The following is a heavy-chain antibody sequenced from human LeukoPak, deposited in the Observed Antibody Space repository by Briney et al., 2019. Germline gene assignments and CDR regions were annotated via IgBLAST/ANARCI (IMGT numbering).Heavy chain of an antibody. Sequence: SETLSLTCAVYGGSFSGYYWSWIRQPPGKGLEWIGEINHSGSTNYNPSLKSRVTISVDTSKNQFSLKLSSVTAADTAVYYCARADVVVTPGRVDYWGYGTLVTVSS. CDR3: ARADVVVTPGRVDY. D-gene: IGHD2-2*01. CDR1: GGSFSGYY. J-gene: IGHJ4*01. V-gene: IGHV4-34*01. CDR2: INHSGST.